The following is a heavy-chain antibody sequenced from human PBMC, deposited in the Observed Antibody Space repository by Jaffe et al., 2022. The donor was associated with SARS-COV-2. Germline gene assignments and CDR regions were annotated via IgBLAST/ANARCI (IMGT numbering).Heavy chain of an antibody. V-gene: IGHV3-15*01. D-gene: IGHD3-22*01. CDR1: GFTFSNAW. J-gene: IGHJ4*02. CDR3: TTAGPVKGITMIVVGNRD. Sequence: EVQLVESGGGLVKPGGSLRLSCAASGFTFSNAWMSWVRQAPGKGLEWVGRIKSKTDGGTTDYAAPVKGRFTISRDDSKNTLYLQMNSLKTEDTAVYYCTTAGPVKGITMIVVGNRDWGQGTLVTVSS. CDR2: IKSKTDGGTT.